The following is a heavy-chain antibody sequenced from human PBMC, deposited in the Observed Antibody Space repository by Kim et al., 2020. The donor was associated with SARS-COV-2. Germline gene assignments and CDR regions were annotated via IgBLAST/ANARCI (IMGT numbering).Heavy chain of an antibody. CDR3: ARRGGSGRSFDY. Sequence: FNSSLKSRVTISVDTSKNQFSLKLSSMTAADSAVYYCARRGGSGRSFDYWGQEPWSSSLQ. J-gene: IGHJ4*01. D-gene: IGHD3-10*01. V-gene: IGHV4-39*01.